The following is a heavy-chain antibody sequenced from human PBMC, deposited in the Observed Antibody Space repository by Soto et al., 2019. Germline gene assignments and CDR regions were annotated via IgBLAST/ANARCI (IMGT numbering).Heavy chain of an antibody. D-gene: IGHD6-13*01. CDR2: ISYDGSDK. Sequence: QVQLVESGGGAVQPGWSLRLSCAASGFTFSSYGMHWVRQAPGKGLEWVAVISYDGSDKYYADFVKGRFTISRDNSKNMLYLQMNSLRAEDTAVYYCAKDYTNSWYGSHGMDVWGQGTTVTVSS. CDR3: AKDYTNSWYGSHGMDV. CDR1: GFTFSSYG. V-gene: IGHV3-30*18. J-gene: IGHJ6*02.